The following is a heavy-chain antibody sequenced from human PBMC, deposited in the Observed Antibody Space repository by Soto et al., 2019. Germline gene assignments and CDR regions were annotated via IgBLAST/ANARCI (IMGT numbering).Heavy chain of an antibody. J-gene: IGHJ4*02. Sequence: NPSETLSLTCTVSGGSISSGVYYWSWIRQHPGKGLEWIGYIYYSGSTYYNPSLKSRVTISVDTSKNQFSLKLSSVAAADTAVYYCARDRWLSHYFDYWGQGTLVTVSS. CDR3: ARDRWLSHYFDY. V-gene: IGHV4-31*03. CDR2: IYYSGST. D-gene: IGHD3-22*01. CDR1: GGSISSGVYY.